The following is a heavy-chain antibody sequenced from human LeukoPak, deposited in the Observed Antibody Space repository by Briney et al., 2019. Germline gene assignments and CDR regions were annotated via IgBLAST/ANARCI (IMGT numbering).Heavy chain of an antibody. CDR1: GGSISSYY. CDR3: ARGLYYDFWSGYYSADYYYYYMDV. D-gene: IGHD3-3*01. J-gene: IGHJ6*03. V-gene: IGHV4-59*01. CDR2: IYYSGST. Sequence: PSETLSLTCTVSGGSISSYYGSWIRQPPGKGLGWIGYIYYSGSTNYNPSLKSRVTISVDTSKNQFSLKLSSVTAADTAVYYCARGLYYDFWSGYYSADYYYYYMDVWGKGTTVTVSS.